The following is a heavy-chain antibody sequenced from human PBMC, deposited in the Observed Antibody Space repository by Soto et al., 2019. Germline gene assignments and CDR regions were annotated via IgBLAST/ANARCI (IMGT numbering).Heavy chain of an antibody. D-gene: IGHD4-17*01. CDR3: ARDTLPTDFGLGWDV. CDR2: ISNGATTT. Sequence: LRLSCEASKFIFSDYYMSWIRQAPGKGLEWVAYISNGATTTHYADSVRGRFTISRDNAKNSLYLQMNSLRAEDTAIYYCARDTLPTDFGLGWDVWGQGTTVTVSS. V-gene: IGHV3-11*04. CDR1: KFIFSDYY. J-gene: IGHJ6*02.